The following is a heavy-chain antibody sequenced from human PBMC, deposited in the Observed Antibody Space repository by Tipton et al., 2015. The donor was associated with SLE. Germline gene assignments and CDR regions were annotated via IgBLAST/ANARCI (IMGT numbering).Heavy chain of an antibody. J-gene: IGHJ4*02. Sequence: TLSLTCAVYSGSFSGYYWSLIRQPPGKGLEWIGYIYYSGSSNYNPSLKSRVTISVDTSKNQFFLELRSVTAADTAVYYCARGRGSGYYRYFDYWGQGALVTVSS. CDR1: SGSFSGYY. CDR2: IYYSGSS. CDR3: ARGRGSGYYRYFDY. D-gene: IGHD5-12*01. V-gene: IGHV4-59*01.